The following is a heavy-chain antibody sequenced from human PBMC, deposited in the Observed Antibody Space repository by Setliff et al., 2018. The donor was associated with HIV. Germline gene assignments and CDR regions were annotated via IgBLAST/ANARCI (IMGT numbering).Heavy chain of an antibody. CDR2: IYSSGST. D-gene: IGHD3-22*01. J-gene: IGHJ6*02. CDR1: SGSIRSYY. Sequence: NPSETLSLTCTVSSGSIRSYYWSWIRQPPGKGLEWIGYIYSSGSTNYNPSLKSRVTISVDTSKNQFSLTLSSVTAADTAVYYCARDVTYYYDSGGRDYYGMDVWGQGTTVTVSS. CDR3: ARDVTYYYDSGGRDYYGMDV. V-gene: IGHV4-59*01.